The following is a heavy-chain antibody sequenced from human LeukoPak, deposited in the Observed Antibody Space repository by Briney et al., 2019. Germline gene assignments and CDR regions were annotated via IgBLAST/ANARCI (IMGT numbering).Heavy chain of an antibody. D-gene: IGHD3-22*01. CDR1: GFTFSSYG. CDR2: IRYDGSIK. J-gene: IGHJ4*02. CDR3: AKMGWYYDSSGYYFDY. Sequence: GGSLRLSYAASGFTFSSYGMRWVRQAPGKGLEWVAFIRYDGSIKYYADSVKGRFTISRDNSKNTLYLQMNSLRAEDTAVYYCAKMGWYYDSSGYYFDYWGQGTLVTVSS. V-gene: IGHV3-30*02.